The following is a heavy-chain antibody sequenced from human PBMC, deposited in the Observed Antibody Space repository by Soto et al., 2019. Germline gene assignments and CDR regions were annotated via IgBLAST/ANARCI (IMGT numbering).Heavy chain of an antibody. CDR1: GGTFSSYA. V-gene: IGHV1-69*12. D-gene: IGHD7-27*01. Sequence: QVQLVQSGAEVKKPGSSVKVSCKASGGTFSSYAISWVRQAPGQGLEWMGGIIPIFGTANYAQKFQGRVTIXAXXSTSTAYRELSSLRSEDTAVYYCARAVNWGNQTVNWGQGTLVTVSS. J-gene: IGHJ4*02. CDR2: IIPIFGTA. CDR3: ARAVNWGNQTVN.